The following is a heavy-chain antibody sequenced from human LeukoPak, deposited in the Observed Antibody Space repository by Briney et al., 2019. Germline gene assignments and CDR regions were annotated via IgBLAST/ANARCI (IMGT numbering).Heavy chain of an antibody. V-gene: IGHV4-34*01. CDR1: GGSLSGYY. CDR3: ARGLGNYYYYGMDV. D-gene: IGHD7-27*01. J-gene: IGHJ6*02. CDR2: INRSGGT. Sequence: SETLSLTCAVYGGSLSGYYWSWIRQPPGKGLEWIGEINRSGGTNYNPSLKSRVTISVDTSINQFSLKLSSVTAADTAVYYCARGLGNYYYYGMDVWGQGTTVTVSS.